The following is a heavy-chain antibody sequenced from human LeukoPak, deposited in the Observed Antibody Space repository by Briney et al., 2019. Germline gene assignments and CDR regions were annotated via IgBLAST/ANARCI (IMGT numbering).Heavy chain of an antibody. CDR2: ISGSGGST. D-gene: IGHD6-19*01. J-gene: IGHJ6*02. CDR3: AKDSFPIAVAGTFVGYYYYYGMDV. CDR1: GFSVSSSY. Sequence: GGSLRLSCAASGFSVSSSYMSWVRQAPGKGLEWVSAISGSGGSTYYADSVKGRFTISRDNSKNTLYLQMNSLRAEDTAVYYCAKDSFPIAVAGTFVGYYYYYGMDVWGQGTTVTVSS. V-gene: IGHV3-23*01.